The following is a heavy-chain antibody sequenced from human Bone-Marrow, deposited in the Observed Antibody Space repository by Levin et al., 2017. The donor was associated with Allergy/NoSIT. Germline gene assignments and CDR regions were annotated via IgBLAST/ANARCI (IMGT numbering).Heavy chain of an antibody. V-gene: IGHV1-46*03. J-gene: IGHJ6*03. CDR3: ARGADIVVVVAATPGNYYMDV. Sequence: ASVKVSCKASGYTFTSYYMHWVRQAPGQGLEWMGIINPSGGSTSYAQKFQGRVTMTRDTSTSTVYMELSSLRSEDTAVYYCARGADIVVVVAATPGNYYMDVWGKGTTVTVSS. CDR2: INPSGGST. D-gene: IGHD2-15*01. CDR1: GYTFTSYY.